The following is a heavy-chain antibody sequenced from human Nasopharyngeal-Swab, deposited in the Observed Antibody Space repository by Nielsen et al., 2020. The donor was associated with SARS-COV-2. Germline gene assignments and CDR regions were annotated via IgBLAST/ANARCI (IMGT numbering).Heavy chain of an antibody. CDR2: IAHDASNE. Sequence: GESLKISCAASGFTFSSFGMHWVRQAPGKGLEWVAFIAHDASNEYYADSVKGRFTISRDNSKNTLYLQMNSLRAEDTAVYYCARDQREDWYFDLWGRGTLVTVSS. CDR3: ARDQREDWYFDL. J-gene: IGHJ2*01. CDR1: GFTFSSFG. D-gene: IGHD1-26*01. V-gene: IGHV3-30*03.